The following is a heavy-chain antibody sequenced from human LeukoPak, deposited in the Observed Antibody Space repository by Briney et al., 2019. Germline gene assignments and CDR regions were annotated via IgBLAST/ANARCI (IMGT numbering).Heavy chain of an antibody. D-gene: IGHD2-2*01. J-gene: IGHJ4*02. Sequence: GGSLRLSCAASGFTFSNYAINWVRQPPGKGLEWVSVISGSGGGGNTYYADSVKGRFTISRDNSKNTLYLQMNSLRAEDTAVYYCARVNPPYCSTTICFGGFFDSWGQGTLVTVSS. CDR2: ISGSGGGGNT. CDR3: ARVNPPYCSTTICFGGFFDS. V-gene: IGHV3-23*01. CDR1: GFTFSNYA.